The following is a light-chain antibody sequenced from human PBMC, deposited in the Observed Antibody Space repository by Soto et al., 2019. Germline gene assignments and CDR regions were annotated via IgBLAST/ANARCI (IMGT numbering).Light chain of an antibody. J-gene: IGLJ2*01. V-gene: IGLV2-14*01. CDR1: SSDVGGYNY. CDR2: DVS. CDR3: SSYSSRSTVV. Sequence: QSALTQPASVSGSPGQSITISCTGTSSDVGGYNYVSWYQQHPGKAPKLVLYDVSNRPSGSSNRFSGSKSGNTASLTISGLQAEDEADYYCSSYSSRSTVVFGGGTKVTVL.